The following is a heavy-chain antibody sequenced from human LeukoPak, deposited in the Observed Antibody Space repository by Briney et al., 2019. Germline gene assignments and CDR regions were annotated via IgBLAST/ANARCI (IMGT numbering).Heavy chain of an antibody. V-gene: IGHV3-7*01. CDR2: IRQNGIET. Sequence: PGGSARLSCTASGFTPNRHWMSWVRQAAGKGLEWVATIRQNGIETHYVDSVKGRFIISRDNAENSVFLQMNSLRDEDTAMYYCARLLGDSTIYDLWGQGTQVTVSS. J-gene: IGHJ5*02. CDR3: ARLLGDSTIYDL. CDR1: GFTPNRHW. D-gene: IGHD3-16*01.